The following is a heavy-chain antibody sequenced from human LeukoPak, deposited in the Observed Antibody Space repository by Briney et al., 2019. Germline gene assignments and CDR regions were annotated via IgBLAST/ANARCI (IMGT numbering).Heavy chain of an antibody. V-gene: IGHV3-23*01. CDR1: GFTFNNYG. CDR3: AKDRYYDFWSGYYIGDN. J-gene: IGHJ4*02. CDR2: MSGSGTNT. Sequence: AGGSLRLSCVASGFTFNNYGMSWVRQTPGRGLEWVSAMSGSGTNTYYRDSVKGRFTISRDTSKNTLYLQMNSLRVEDTALYYCAKDRYYDFWSGYYIGDNWGQGTLVTVSS. D-gene: IGHD3-3*01.